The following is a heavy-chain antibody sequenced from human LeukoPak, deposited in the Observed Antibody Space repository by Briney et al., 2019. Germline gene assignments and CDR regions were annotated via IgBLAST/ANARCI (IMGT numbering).Heavy chain of an antibody. Sequence: SETLSLTCTVSGGSISSYYWSWIRQPPGKGLEWIGYIYYSGSTNYNPSLKSRVTISVDTSKNQFSLKLSSVTAADTAVYYCARCLRHPSVNWFDPWGQGTLVTVSS. V-gene: IGHV4-59*01. CDR3: ARCLRHPSVNWFDP. J-gene: IGHJ5*02. D-gene: IGHD5/OR15-5a*01. CDR2: IYYSGST. CDR1: GGSISSYY.